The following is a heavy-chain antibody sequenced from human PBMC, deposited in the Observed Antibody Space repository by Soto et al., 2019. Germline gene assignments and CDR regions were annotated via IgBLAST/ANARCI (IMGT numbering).Heavy chain of an antibody. J-gene: IGHJ3*02. CDR2: IYYSGST. D-gene: IGHD2-15*01. CDR3: ARTKVCSGGSCYSDAFDI. Sequence: QLQLQESGPGLVKPSETLSLTCTVSGGSISSSSYYWGWIRQPPGKGLEWIGSIYYSGSTYYNPSLQSRVTISVATSKNQFSLKLSSVTAADTAVYYCARTKVCSGGSCYSDAFDIWGQGTMVTVSS. CDR1: GGSISSSSYY. V-gene: IGHV4-39*01.